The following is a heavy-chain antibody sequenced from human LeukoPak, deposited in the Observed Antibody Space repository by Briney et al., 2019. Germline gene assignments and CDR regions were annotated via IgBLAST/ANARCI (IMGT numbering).Heavy chain of an antibody. J-gene: IGHJ4*02. CDR2: IYSGGST. V-gene: IGHV3-66*02. CDR1: GFTVSSNY. CDR3: ARKDFGRNYFDY. D-gene: IGHD3-10*01. Sequence: PGGSLRLSCAASGFTVSSNYMSWVRQAPGKGLEWVSVIYSGGSTYHADSVKGRFTISRDNSKNTLYLQMNSLRAEDTAVYYCARKDFGRNYFDYWGQGTLVTVSS.